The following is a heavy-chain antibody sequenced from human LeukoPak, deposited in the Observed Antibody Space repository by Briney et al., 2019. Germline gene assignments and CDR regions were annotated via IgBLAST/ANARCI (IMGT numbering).Heavy chain of an antibody. CDR1: GGSINSGGYS. V-gene: IGHV4-30-2*01. CDR3: ARHGITATGTMYFDY. Sequence: PSETLSLTCTVSGGSINSGGYSWSWIRQPPGKDLEWIGYIFHNGATFYSPSLKSRVTMSVDRSKNQFSLRLSSVTAADTAIYYCARHGITATGTMYFDYWGQGTLVTVSS. J-gene: IGHJ4*02. CDR2: IFHNGAT. D-gene: IGHD6-13*01.